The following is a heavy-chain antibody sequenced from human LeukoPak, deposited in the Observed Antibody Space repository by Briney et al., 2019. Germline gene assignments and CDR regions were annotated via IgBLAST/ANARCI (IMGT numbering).Heavy chain of an antibody. D-gene: IGHD5-12*01. Sequence: SETLSLTCTVSGYSISSGYYWGWIRQPPGKGLEWIGSIYHSGSTYYNPSLKSRVTISVDTSKNQFSLKLSSVTAADTAVYYCARVLGYGKSGFDYWGQGTLVTVSS. V-gene: IGHV4-38-2*02. CDR2: IYHSGST. CDR1: GYSISSGYY. CDR3: ARVLGYGKSGFDY. J-gene: IGHJ4*02.